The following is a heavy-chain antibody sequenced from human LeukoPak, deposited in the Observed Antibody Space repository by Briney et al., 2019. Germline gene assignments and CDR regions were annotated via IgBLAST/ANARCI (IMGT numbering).Heavy chain of an antibody. V-gene: IGHV3-48*03. CDR3: ARDSGITLLRGVIDY. D-gene: IGHD3-10*01. CDR2: ISGSGSTR. CDR1: GFTFSSYE. J-gene: IGHJ4*02. Sequence: GGSLRLSCAASGFTFSSYEMNWVRQAPGKGLEWVSYISGSGSTRYYADSVKGRFTISRDNAKNSLYLQINSLRAEDTALYYCARDSGITLLRGVIDYWGQGTLVTVSS.